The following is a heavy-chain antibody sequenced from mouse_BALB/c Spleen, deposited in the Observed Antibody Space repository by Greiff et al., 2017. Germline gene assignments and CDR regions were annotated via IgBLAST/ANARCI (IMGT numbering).Heavy chain of an antibody. CDR1: GFSLTSYG. V-gene: IGHV2-2*02. Sequence: QVQLKESGPGLVQPSQSLSITCTVSGFSLTSYGVHWVRQSPGKGLEGLGVIWSGGSTDYNAAFISRLSISKDNSKSQVFFKMNSLQANDTAIYYCARNRYDGYAMDYWGQGTSVTVSS. CDR3: ARNRYDGYAMDY. J-gene: IGHJ4*01. D-gene: IGHD2-14*01. CDR2: IWSGGST.